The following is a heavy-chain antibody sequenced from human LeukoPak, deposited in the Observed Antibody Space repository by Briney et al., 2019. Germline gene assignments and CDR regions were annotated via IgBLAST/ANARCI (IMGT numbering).Heavy chain of an antibody. Sequence: GGSLRLSCTGSGFTVSSSYMSWVRQAPGKGLVWVSRINSDGSSTSYADSVKGRFTISRDNAKNTLYLQMNSLRAEDTAVYYCAREFTSLYYDFWSGYGAPYGMDVWGQGTTVTVSS. CDR2: INSDGSST. J-gene: IGHJ6*02. CDR1: GFTVSSSY. CDR3: AREFTSLYYDFWSGYGAPYGMDV. V-gene: IGHV3-74*01. D-gene: IGHD3-3*01.